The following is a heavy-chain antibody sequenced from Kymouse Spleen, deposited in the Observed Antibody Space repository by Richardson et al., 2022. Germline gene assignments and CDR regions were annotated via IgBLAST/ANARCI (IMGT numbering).Heavy chain of an antibody. Sequence: EVQLVESGGGLVKPGGSLRLSCAASGFTFSNAWMSWVRQAPGKGLEWVGRIKSKTDGGTTDYAAPVKGRFTISRDDSKNTLYLQMNSLKTEDTAVYYCTTETGTTRDYYYYGMDVWGQGTTVTVSS. CDR3: TTETGTTRDYYYYGMDV. J-gene: IGHJ6*02. CDR1: GFTFSNAW. D-gene: IGHD1-7*01. V-gene: IGHV3-15*01. CDR2: IKSKTDGGTT.